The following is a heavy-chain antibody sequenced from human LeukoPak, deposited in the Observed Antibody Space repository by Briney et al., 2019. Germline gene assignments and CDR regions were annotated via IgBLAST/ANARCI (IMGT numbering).Heavy chain of an antibody. Sequence: PSETLSLTCTVSGGSISSYYWSWIRQPPGKGLEWIGYIYSSGSTNYNPSLQSRVTISVDTSEKQFSLRLKSVTAADTAVYYCARENYCSGGSCSVEVFDIWGQGTGVTVAS. CDR3: ARENYCSGGSCSVEVFDI. CDR1: GGSISSYY. CDR2: IYSSGST. J-gene: IGHJ3*02. D-gene: IGHD2-15*01. V-gene: IGHV4-4*09.